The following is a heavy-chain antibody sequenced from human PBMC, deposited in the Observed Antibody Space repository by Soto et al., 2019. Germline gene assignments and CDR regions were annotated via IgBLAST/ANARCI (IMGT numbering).Heavy chain of an antibody. V-gene: IGHV3-48*01. Sequence: GGSLRLSCAASGFTFSGNSMNWVRQAPGKGLEWVSYISSSSSTIYYADSVKGRFTVSRDNAKNSLYLQMNSLRAEDTAVYYCARDHYSTFFDYWGQGTLVTVSS. CDR3: ARDHYSTFFDY. J-gene: IGHJ4*02. D-gene: IGHD4-4*01. CDR2: ISSSSSTI. CDR1: GFTFSGNS.